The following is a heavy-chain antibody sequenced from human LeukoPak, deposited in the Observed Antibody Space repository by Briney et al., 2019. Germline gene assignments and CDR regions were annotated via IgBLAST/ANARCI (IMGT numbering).Heavy chain of an antibody. D-gene: IGHD3-22*01. CDR1: GYTFTSYG. V-gene: IGHV1-18*01. Sequence: ASVKVCCKASGYTFTSYGISWVRQAPGQGVEWMGWISAYNGNTNYAQKLQGRVTMTTDTSTSTAYMELRSLRSDDTAVYYCALDPGYYYDSSGYYYEGSWGQGTLVTVSS. CDR2: ISAYNGNT. CDR3: ALDPGYYYDSSGYYYEGS. J-gene: IGHJ4*02.